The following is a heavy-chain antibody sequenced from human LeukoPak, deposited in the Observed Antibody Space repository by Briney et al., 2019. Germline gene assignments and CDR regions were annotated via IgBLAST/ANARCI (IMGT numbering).Heavy chain of an antibody. D-gene: IGHD2-2*01. CDR1: GGSVSSGYYY. CDR3: ARGKYQLDY. J-gene: IGHJ4*02. Sequence: SETLSLTCTVSGGSVSSGYYYWTWIRQSPGKGLEWIGNIYYSGSTNYNPSLKGRVTISADTSNNHFSLKLSSVTAADTAVYYCARGKYQLDYWGQGTLVTVSS. V-gene: IGHV4-61*01. CDR2: IYYSGST.